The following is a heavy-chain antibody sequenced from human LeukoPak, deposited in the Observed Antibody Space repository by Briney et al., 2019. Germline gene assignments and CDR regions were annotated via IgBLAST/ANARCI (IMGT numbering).Heavy chain of an antibody. Sequence: SETLSLTCAVYGGSFSGYYWSWIRQPPGKGLEWIGEINHSGSTNYNPSLKSRVTISVDTSKNQFSLKLSSVTAVDTAVYYCARRYSSSQGRYFQHWGQGTLVTVSS. J-gene: IGHJ1*01. CDR3: ARRYSSSQGRYFQH. D-gene: IGHD6-13*01. V-gene: IGHV4-34*01. CDR2: INHSGST. CDR1: GGSFSGYY.